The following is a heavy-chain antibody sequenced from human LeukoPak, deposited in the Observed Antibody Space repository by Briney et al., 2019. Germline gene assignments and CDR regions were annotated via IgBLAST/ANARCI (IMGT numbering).Heavy chain of an antibody. CDR1: GYSFSSYW. V-gene: IGHV5-10-1*01. Sequence: GESLKISCKGSGYSFSSYWISWVRPMPGKGLEWMGRIDPSGSYTEYSPSFQGHVTISVDKSISLAYLQWSSLKASDTAMYYCARYGGGFDYWGQGTQVTVSS. J-gene: IGHJ4*02. D-gene: IGHD4-23*01. CDR3: ARYGGGFDY. CDR2: IDPSGSYT.